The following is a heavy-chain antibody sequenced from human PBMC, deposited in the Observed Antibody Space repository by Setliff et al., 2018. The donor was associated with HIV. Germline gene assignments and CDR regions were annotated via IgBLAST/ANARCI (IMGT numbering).Heavy chain of an antibody. Sequence: PSETLSLTCTVSGYSISSRYYWGWIRQPPGKGLEWIGSVYHTGSTYYNPSLKSRVTMSADTSKNQFSLKLSSVTAADTAVYYCARLDSHGGDEYWGQGTLVTVS. CDR2: VYHTGST. CDR1: GYSISSRYY. D-gene: IGHD5-18*01. V-gene: IGHV4-38-2*02. CDR3: ARLDSHGGDEY. J-gene: IGHJ4*02.